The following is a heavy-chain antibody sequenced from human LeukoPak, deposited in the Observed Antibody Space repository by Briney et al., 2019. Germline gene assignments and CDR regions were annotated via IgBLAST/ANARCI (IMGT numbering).Heavy chain of an antibody. V-gene: IGHV4-39*01. Sequence: SETLSLTCTVSGGSISTTSYYWGWIRQPSGKGLEWIGSFLYSGGTYYNPSLKSRVTISADTSKNQFSLNLYSVTAADTAVYYCARLSTFYYYAMDVWGQGTTVTVSS. D-gene: IGHD3-16*01. CDR3: ARLSTFYYYAMDV. CDR1: GGSISTTSYY. CDR2: FLYSGGT. J-gene: IGHJ6*02.